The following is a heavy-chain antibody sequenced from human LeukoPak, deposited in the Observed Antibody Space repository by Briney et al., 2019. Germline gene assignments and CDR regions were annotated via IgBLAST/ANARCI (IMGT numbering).Heavy chain of an antibody. J-gene: IGHJ6*02. CDR1: GYSFTSYW. CDR3: ARLGSGMDV. CDR2: IYPADSDT. Sequence: GESLKISCKGSGYSFTSYWIAWVRQMPGKGLEWMGIIYPADSDTRYSPSFQGQITISVDKSISTAYVQWSSLKASDSAIYYCARLGSGMDVWGQGTTVTVSS. V-gene: IGHV5-51*01.